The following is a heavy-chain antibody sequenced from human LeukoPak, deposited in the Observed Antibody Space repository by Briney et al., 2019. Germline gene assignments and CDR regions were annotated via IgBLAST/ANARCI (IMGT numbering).Heavy chain of an antibody. CDR3: ARAPRALPFDY. Sequence: GGPLRLSCAASGFTFSSYWMSWVRQAPGKGLEWVANIKQDGSGKYYVDSVKGRFTISRDNAKNSLYLQMNSLRAEDTAVYYCARAPRALPFDYWGQGTLVTVSS. V-gene: IGHV3-7*01. J-gene: IGHJ4*02. CDR1: GFTFSSYW. CDR2: IKQDGSGK.